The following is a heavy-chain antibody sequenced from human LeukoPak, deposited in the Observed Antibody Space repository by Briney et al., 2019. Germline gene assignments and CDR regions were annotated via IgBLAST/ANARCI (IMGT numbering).Heavy chain of an antibody. Sequence: GGSLRLSRAASGFTFSSYDMHWVRQATGKGLEWVSAIGTAGDTYYPGSVKGRFTISRENAKNSLYLQMNSLRAGDTAVYYCARAQGYSSGWTTYYYYGMDVWGQGTTVTVSS. CDR1: GFTFSSYD. V-gene: IGHV3-13*01. CDR3: ARAQGYSSGWTTYYYYGMDV. CDR2: IGTAGDT. D-gene: IGHD6-19*01. J-gene: IGHJ6*02.